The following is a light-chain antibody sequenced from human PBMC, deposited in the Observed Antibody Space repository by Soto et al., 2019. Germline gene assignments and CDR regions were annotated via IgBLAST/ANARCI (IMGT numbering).Light chain of an antibody. CDR3: QQYGSLVPGLT. Sequence: EIVLTQSPGTLSLSPGEGATLSCRASQSVSSRLAWYQQRPGQAPRLLMYHGSRRAAGTPDRFSGSGSGTDFSLTISRLEPEDFAVYYCQQYGSLVPGLTFGGGTKVDIK. J-gene: IGKJ4*01. CDR2: HGS. CDR1: QSVSSR. V-gene: IGKV3-20*01.